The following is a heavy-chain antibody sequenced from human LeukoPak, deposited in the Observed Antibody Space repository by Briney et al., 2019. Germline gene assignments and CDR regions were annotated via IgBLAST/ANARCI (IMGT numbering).Heavy chain of an antibody. Sequence: SETLSLTCTVSGGSISSSSYYWSWIRQPPGKGLEWIGYIYYSGSTNYNPSLKSRVTISVDTSKNQFSLKLSSVTAADTAVYYCARMDILTGYGYWGQGTLVTVSS. CDR2: IYYSGST. D-gene: IGHD3-9*01. V-gene: IGHV4-61*01. CDR1: GGSISSSSYY. J-gene: IGHJ4*02. CDR3: ARMDILTGYGY.